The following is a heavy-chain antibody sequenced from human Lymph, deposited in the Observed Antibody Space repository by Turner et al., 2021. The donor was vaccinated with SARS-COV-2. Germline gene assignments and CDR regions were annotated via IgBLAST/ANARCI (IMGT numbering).Heavy chain of an antibody. CDR3: ARFVGGFGELGYYYYYGMDV. J-gene: IGHJ6*02. CDR1: GGTFSSYA. Sequence: QVQLVQPGAEVKKPGSSVKVSCKASGGTFSSYAISWVRQAPGQGLEWMGGIIPIVRIATYAQKFQGEVTMTADNSRGTAYMELSSLRSGDPAVFYCARFVGGFGELGYYYYYGMDVWGQGTTVTVSS. CDR2: IIPIVRIA. V-gene: IGHV1-69*10. D-gene: IGHD3-10*01.